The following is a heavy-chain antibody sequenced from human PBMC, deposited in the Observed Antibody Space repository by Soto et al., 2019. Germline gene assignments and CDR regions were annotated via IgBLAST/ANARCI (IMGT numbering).Heavy chain of an antibody. Sequence: GSLRLSCAASGFTFSSYSMNWVRQAPGKGLEWVSSISSSSSYIYYADSVKGRFTISRDNAKNSLYLQMNSLRAEDTAVYYCARDIAYVNWFDPWGQGTLVTVSS. CDR1: GFTFSSYS. CDR3: ARDIAYVNWFDP. V-gene: IGHV3-21*01. CDR2: ISSSSSYI. D-gene: IGHD3-16*01. J-gene: IGHJ5*02.